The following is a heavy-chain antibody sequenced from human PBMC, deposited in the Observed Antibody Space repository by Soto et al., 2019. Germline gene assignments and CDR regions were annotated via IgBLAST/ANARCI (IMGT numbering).Heavy chain of an antibody. V-gene: IGHV1-69*13. CDR2: VIPIFGTA. D-gene: IGHD5-18*01. Sequence: SVKVSCKASGGTFSSYAISWVRQAPGQGLEWMGGVIPIFGTANYAQKFQGRVTITADESTSTAYMELSSLRSEDTAVYYCAIVDTAIPATKNANFDYWGQGTLLTVSS. CDR3: AIVDTAIPATKNANFDY. CDR1: GGTFSSYA. J-gene: IGHJ4*02.